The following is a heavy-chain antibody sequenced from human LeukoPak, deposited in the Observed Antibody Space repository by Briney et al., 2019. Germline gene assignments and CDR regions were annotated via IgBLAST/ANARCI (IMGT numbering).Heavy chain of an antibody. Sequence: GGSLRLSCAASGFTFSSYSMNWVRQAPGKGLEWVSSISSSSSYIYYADSVKGRFTISRDNAKNSPYLQMNSLRAEDTAVYYCARDSLTYYYDSSGYYYAQGHAFDIWGQGTMVTVSS. V-gene: IGHV3-21*01. CDR3: ARDSLTYYYDSSGYYYAQGHAFDI. CDR1: GFTFSSYS. J-gene: IGHJ3*02. CDR2: ISSSSSYI. D-gene: IGHD3-22*01.